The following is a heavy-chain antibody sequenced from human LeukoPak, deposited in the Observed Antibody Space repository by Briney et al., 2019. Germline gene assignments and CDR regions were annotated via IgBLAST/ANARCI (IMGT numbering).Heavy chain of an antibody. CDR1: GFTFGDHA. Sequence: GGSLRLSCSASGFTFGDHAMSWVGQAPGKGLEWVGFIRSKGYGGTTEYAASVEARFSLSRDDSKSFVYLQMSSLKTEDTAVYSCTRVRSGNDFDYWGQGTLVTVSS. J-gene: IGHJ4*02. V-gene: IGHV3-49*04. CDR2: IRSKGYGGTT. D-gene: IGHD3-10*01. CDR3: TRVRSGNDFDY.